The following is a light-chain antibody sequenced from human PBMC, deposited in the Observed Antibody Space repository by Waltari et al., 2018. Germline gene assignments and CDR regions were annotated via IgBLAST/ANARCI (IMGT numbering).Light chain of an antibody. CDR2: DVV. CDR1: SSDVGSYNF. Sequence: QSALTQPRSVSGSPGPSVTIPCSGTSSDVGSYNFVSWYQQHPGNAPKLLIYDVVKRPSGVPDRFSGSKSGNTASLTISGLQTEDESDYYCCSYAGSYTFVFGGGTQLTVL. V-gene: IGLV2-11*01. CDR3: CSYAGSYTFV. J-gene: IGLJ7*01.